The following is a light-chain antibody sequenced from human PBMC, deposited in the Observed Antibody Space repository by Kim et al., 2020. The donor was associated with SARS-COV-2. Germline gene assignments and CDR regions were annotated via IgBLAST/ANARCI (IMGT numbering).Light chain of an antibody. CDR3: QQRSNWPLAYT. Sequence: SPGERATRSCRASQSVSSYLAWYQQKPGQAPRLLIYDASNRATGIPARFSGSGSGTDFTLTISSLEPEDFAVYYCQQRSNWPLAYTFGQGTKLEI. CDR1: QSVSSY. V-gene: IGKV3-11*01. J-gene: IGKJ2*01. CDR2: DAS.